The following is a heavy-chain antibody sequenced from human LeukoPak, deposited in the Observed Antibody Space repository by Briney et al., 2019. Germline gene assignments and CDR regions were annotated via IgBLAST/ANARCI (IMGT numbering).Heavy chain of an antibody. Sequence: SVKVSCKASGGTFSSYAISWVRQAPGQGLEWMGRIIPILGIANYAQKFQGRVTITADKSTSTAYMELSSLRSEDTAVYYCARMDYYDSSGYSVPFDYWGQGTLVTVSS. CDR2: IIPILGIA. V-gene: IGHV1-69*04. J-gene: IGHJ4*02. CDR1: GGTFSSYA. CDR3: ARMDYYDSSGYSVPFDY. D-gene: IGHD3-22*01.